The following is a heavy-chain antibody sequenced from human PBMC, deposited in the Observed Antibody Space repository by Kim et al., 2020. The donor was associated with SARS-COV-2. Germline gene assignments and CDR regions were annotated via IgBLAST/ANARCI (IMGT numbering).Heavy chain of an antibody. Sequence: GSEKSYVDPVKGRFTISRDNAKNLLYLQLNSLRVEDTAVYYCARGRTTLTPWGQGTLVSVSS. CDR2: GSEK. CDR3: ARGRTTLTP. J-gene: IGHJ5*02. D-gene: IGHD4-4*01. V-gene: IGHV3-7*03.